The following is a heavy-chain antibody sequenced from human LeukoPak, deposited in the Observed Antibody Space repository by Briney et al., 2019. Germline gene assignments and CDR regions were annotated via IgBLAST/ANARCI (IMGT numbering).Heavy chain of an antibody. V-gene: IGHV1-18*01. Sequence: ASVRVSCKASGYTFTSYGISWVRQAPGQGLEWMGWISAYNGNTNYAQKLQGRVTMTTDTSTSTAYMELRSLRSDDTAVYYCARDLYLVRGDCPPFGYWGQGTLVTVSS. J-gene: IGHJ4*02. D-gene: IGHD2-21*02. CDR1: GYTFTSYG. CDR2: ISAYNGNT. CDR3: ARDLYLVRGDCPPFGY.